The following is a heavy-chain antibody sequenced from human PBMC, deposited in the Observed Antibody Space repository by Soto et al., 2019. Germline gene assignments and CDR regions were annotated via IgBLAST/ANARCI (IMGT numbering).Heavy chain of an antibody. V-gene: IGHV3-23*01. CDR1: GFTFSSYA. D-gene: IGHD5-18*01. J-gene: IGHJ6*04. Sequence: GGSLRLSCAASGFTFSSYAMSWFRQAPGKGLEWVSAIRGSGGSTYYADSVKGRFTISRDNSRNTLYLQMNSLRAEDTAVYYCAKGDTAMVCYYYGMDVWGEGTTVTVSS. CDR3: AKGDTAMVCYYYGMDV. CDR2: IRGSGGST.